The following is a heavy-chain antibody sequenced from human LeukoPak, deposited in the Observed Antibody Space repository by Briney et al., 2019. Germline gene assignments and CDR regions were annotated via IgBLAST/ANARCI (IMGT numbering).Heavy chain of an antibody. Sequence: SQTLSLTCTVSGGSISSGGYYWSWLRQHPGKGLEWIGYIYYSGSTYYNPSLKSRVTISVDTSKNQFSLKLSSVTAADTAVYYCARDRIAAAGTGDAFDIWGQGTMVTVSS. D-gene: IGHD6-13*01. J-gene: IGHJ3*02. CDR1: GGSISSGGYY. CDR2: IYYSGST. V-gene: IGHV4-31*03. CDR3: ARDRIAAAGTGDAFDI.